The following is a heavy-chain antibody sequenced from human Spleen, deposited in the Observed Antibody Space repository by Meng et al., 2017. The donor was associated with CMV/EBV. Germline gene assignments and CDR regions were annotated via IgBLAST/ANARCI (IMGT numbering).Heavy chain of an antibody. Sequence: LPVAVYGGAFHGFYLGWIPQPPGKGLEWIGEINHSGSTNYNPSLKSRVTISVDTSKNQFSLKLSSVTAADTAVYYCARMSGELSFDYWGQGTLVTVSS. V-gene: IGHV4-34*01. CDR2: INHSGST. CDR1: GGAFHGFY. D-gene: IGHD1-26*01. J-gene: IGHJ4*02. CDR3: ARMSGELSFDY.